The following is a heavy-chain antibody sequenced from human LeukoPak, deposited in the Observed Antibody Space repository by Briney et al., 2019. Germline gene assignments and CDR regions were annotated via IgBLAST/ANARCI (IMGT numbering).Heavy chain of an antibody. J-gene: IGHJ4*02. D-gene: IGHD2-8*01. V-gene: IGHV3-30-3*01. CDR1: GFTFSSFA. CDR3: AREGVYFDY. Sequence: GGSLRLSCTASGFTFSSFAMHWVRQAPGKGLEWVALISYDGSNTYYADSVKGRFTISRDNSKNTLYLQMNSLRAEDTALHYCAREGVYFDYWGQGTLVTVSS. CDR2: ISYDGSNT.